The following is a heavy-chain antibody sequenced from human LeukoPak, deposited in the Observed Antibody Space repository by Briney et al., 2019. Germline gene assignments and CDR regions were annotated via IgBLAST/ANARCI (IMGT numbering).Heavy chain of an antibody. Sequence: ASVKVSCKASGGTFSSYAISWVRQAPGQGLEWMGGIIPIFGTANYAQKFQGRVTITTDESTSTAYMELSSLRSEDTAVYYCARLASDIVVVVAAQSADYFDYWGQGTLVTVSS. J-gene: IGHJ4*02. D-gene: IGHD2-15*01. CDR3: ARLASDIVVVVAAQSADYFDY. CDR1: GGTFSSYA. CDR2: IIPIFGTA. V-gene: IGHV1-69*05.